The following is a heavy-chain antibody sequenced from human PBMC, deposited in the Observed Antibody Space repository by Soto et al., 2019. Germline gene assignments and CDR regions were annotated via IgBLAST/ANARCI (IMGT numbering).Heavy chain of an antibody. D-gene: IGHD3-3*01. CDR3: ARASHYDFWSGYYRSYYFDY. V-gene: IGHV1-18*01. CDR1: GYTFTSYG. J-gene: IGHJ4*02. CDR2: ISAYNGNT. Sequence: ASVKVSCKASGYTFTSYGISWVRQAPGQGLEWMGWISAYNGNTNYAQKLQGRVTMTRNTSISTAYMELSSLRSEDTAVYYCARASHYDFWSGYYRSYYFDYWGQGTLVTVSS.